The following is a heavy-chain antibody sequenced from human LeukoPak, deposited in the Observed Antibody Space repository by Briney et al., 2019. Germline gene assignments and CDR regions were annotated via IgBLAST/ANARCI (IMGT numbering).Heavy chain of an antibody. D-gene: IGHD3-10*01. CDR2: INHSGST. V-gene: IGHV4-34*01. CDR1: GGSFSGYY. J-gene: IGHJ4*02. Sequence: PSETLSLTCAVYGGSFSGYYWSWIRQPPGKGLEWIGEINHSGSTNYNPSLKSRVTISVDTSKNQFSLKLSSVTAADTAVYYCARVTYYYGSGRSRRGEYPFDYWGQGTLVTVSS. CDR3: ARVTYYYGSGRSRRGEYPFDY.